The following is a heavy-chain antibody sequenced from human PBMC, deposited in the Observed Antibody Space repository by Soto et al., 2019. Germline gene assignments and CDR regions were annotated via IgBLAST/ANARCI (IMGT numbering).Heavy chain of an antibody. CDR2: IDPSDSYT. V-gene: IGHV5-10-1*01. D-gene: IGHD3-16*01. Sequence: GSLKISCEASGYSFTTYWISWVRQMPGKGLEWMGRIDPSDSYTNYSPSFQGHVSISVDKSLTTAFLQWNSLKASDTAMYYCARAPTFANYGMDVWGQGTTVTVSS. CDR1: GYSFTTYW. CDR3: ARAPTFANYGMDV. J-gene: IGHJ6*02.